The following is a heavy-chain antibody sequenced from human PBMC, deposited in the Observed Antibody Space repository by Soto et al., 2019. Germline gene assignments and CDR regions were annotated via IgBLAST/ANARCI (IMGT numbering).Heavy chain of an antibody. J-gene: IGHJ4*02. CDR1: GYTFTSYG. D-gene: IGHD3-16*02. CDR3: ARDIGELSTPYYFDY. Sequence: QVQLVQSGAEVKKPGASVKVSCKASGYTFTSYGISWVRQAPGQGRERMGWISAYNGNTNYAQKLQVRVTMTTDTSTSTAYMELRSLRSDDTAVYYCARDIGELSTPYYFDYWGQGTLVTVSS. CDR2: ISAYNGNT. V-gene: IGHV1-18*01.